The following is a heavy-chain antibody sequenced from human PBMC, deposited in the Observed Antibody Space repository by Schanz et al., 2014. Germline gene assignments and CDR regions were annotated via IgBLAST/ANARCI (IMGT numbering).Heavy chain of an antibody. CDR3: AREYASTWFESNVMAGRIDN. V-gene: IGHV3-30*03. J-gene: IGHJ4*02. CDR2: ISHDGSNK. Sequence: QVHLVESGGGVVRPGGSLRLSCAASRFTFNAYDMYWIRQAPGKGLEWVALISHDGSNKNSADSVKGRFTISRDNSKNTLYLQMNSLRGDDTAVYFCAREYASTWFESNVMAGRIDNWGQGTLVTVSS. CDR1: RFTFNAYD. D-gene: IGHD2-8*01.